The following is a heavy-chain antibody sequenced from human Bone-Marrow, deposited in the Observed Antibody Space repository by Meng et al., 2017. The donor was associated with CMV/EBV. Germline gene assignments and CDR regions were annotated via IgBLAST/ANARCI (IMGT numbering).Heavy chain of an antibody. Sequence: HVQLVQDGAEVKKAGASVKGSCKASGYTFTSYGISWVRQAPGQGLEWMGWISAYNGNTNYAQKLQGRVTMTTDTSTSTAYMELRSLRSDDTAVYYCAVTYYYDSSGYYSFDYWGQGTLVTVSS. CDR3: AVTYYYDSSGYYSFDY. CDR2: ISAYNGNT. D-gene: IGHD3-22*01. V-gene: IGHV1-18*01. CDR1: GYTFTSYG. J-gene: IGHJ4*02.